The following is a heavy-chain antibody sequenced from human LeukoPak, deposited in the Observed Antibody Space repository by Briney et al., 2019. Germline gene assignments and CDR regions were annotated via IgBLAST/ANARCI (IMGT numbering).Heavy chain of an antibody. CDR1: GFTFSSYA. V-gene: IGHV3-23*01. D-gene: IGHD6-6*01. CDR3: AKALYSSSETGRFDY. J-gene: IGHJ4*02. Sequence: PGGSLRLSCAASGFTFSSYAMSWVRQAPGKGLEWVSAISGSGGSTYYADSVKGRFTISRDNSKNTLYLQMNSLRAEDTAVYYCAKALYSSSETGRFDYWGQGTLVTVSS. CDR2: ISGSGGST.